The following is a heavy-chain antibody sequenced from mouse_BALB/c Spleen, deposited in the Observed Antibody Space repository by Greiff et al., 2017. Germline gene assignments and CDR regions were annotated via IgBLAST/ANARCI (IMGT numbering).Heavy chain of an antibody. J-gene: IGHJ4*01. V-gene: IGHV1-66*01. CDR2: IFPGSGNT. CDR3: ARPSRARDYAMDY. Sequence: VQLQQSGPELVKPGASVKISCKASGYSFTSYYIHWVKQRPGQGLEWIGWIFPGSGNTKYNEKFKGKATLTADTSSSTAYMQLSSLTSEDSAVYFCARPSRARDYAMDYWGQGTSVTVSS. CDR1: GYSFTSYY. D-gene: IGHD3-1*01.